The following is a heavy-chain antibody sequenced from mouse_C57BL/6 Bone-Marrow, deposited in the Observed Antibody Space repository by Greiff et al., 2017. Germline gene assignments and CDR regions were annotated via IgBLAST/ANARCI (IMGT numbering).Heavy chain of an antibody. D-gene: IGHD2-4*01. J-gene: IGHJ1*03. CDR1: GFSLTSYA. CDR2: IWTGGGT. V-gene: IGHV2-9-1*01. Sequence: VMLVESGPGLVAPSQSLSITCTVSGFSLTSYAISWVRQPPGKGLEWLGVIWTGGGTNYNSALKSRLSISKDNSKSQVFLKMNSLQTDDTARYYCDSYDYDGDWYFDVWGTGTTVTVSS. CDR3: DSYDYDGDWYFDV.